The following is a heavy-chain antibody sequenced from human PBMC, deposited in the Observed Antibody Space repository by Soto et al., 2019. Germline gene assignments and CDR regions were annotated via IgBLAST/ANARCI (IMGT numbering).Heavy chain of an antibody. D-gene: IGHD2-15*01. V-gene: IGHV1-18*04. CDR3: TTDLWRIAVVVGSTGYFNP. J-gene: IGHJ5*02. Sequence: ASVKVYCRASGYTFTSYGISWVRQAPGQGLEWMGWISAYNGNTNYAQKLQGRVTMTTDTSTSTAYMELRSLKTEDTAVYYCTTDLWRIAVVVGSTGYFNPWGQGTPVTVSS. CDR2: ISAYNGNT. CDR1: GYTFTSYG.